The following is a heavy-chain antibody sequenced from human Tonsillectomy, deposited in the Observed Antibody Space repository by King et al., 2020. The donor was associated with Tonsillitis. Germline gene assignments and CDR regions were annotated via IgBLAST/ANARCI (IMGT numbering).Heavy chain of an antibody. V-gene: IGHV3-21*01. CDR2: ITSGGGYI. Sequence: VQLVESGGGLVKPGGSLRLSCAASGFTFSRYTMNWVRQAPGKGLEWVSSITSGGGYIYSADSLKGRFTISRDNAKNSLYLQMNSLRAEDTAVYYCARVRDTAMVPFDYWGQGTLVTVSS. J-gene: IGHJ4*02. CDR3: ARVRDTAMVPFDY. D-gene: IGHD5-18*01. CDR1: GFTFSRYT.